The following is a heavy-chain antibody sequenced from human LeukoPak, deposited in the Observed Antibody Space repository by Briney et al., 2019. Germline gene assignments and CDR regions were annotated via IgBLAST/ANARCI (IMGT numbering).Heavy chain of an antibody. V-gene: IGHV3-23*01. J-gene: IGHJ2*01. Sequence: GGSLRLSCAASGFTFSSYAMSWVRQAPGKGLEWVSTISISGGTTYYADSVKGRFTISRDSSKNTLFLQMNTLGAEDTAIYYCAKDRTVGASYWYFDLWGRGTLVTVSS. CDR1: GFTFSSYA. D-gene: IGHD1-26*01. CDR2: ISISGGTT. CDR3: AKDRTVGASYWYFDL.